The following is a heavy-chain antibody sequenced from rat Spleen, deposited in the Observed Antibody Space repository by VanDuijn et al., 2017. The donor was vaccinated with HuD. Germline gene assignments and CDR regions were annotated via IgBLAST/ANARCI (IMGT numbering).Heavy chain of an antibody. D-gene: IGHD4-3*01. V-gene: IGHV5-29*01. J-gene: IGHJ3*01. CDR1: GFTFSDYG. CDR3: VRQDTSGYAKWFGF. Sequence: EVQLVKSGGGLVQPGRSLKLSCAASGFTFSDYGTAWVRQAPTKGLEWVATISYGDSSGHSSTYYRDSVKGRFTVSRDNAKSTVHQQMDSLRSEDTATYYCVRQDTSGYAKWFGFWGQGTLVTVSS. CDR2: ISYGDSSGHSST.